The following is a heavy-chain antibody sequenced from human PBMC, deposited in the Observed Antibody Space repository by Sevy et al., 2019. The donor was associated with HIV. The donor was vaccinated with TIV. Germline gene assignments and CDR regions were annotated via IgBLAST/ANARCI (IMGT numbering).Heavy chain of an antibody. CDR2: MHYGGNT. D-gene: IGHD3-16*01. V-gene: IGHV4-39*02. CDR1: GGSLISPTFY. Sequence: SETLSLTCTASGGSLISPTFYWGWVRQRPGERLEWITAMHYGGNTYYNPSLKNRLAMSMDTSKYQFSLKLTSVTAADAAVYHCARDHHLRGRHWFDSWGLGALVTVSS. CDR3: ARDHHLRGRHWFDS. J-gene: IGHJ5*01.